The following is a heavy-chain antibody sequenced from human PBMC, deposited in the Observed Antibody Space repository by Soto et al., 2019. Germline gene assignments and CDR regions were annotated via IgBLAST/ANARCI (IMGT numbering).Heavy chain of an antibody. J-gene: IGHJ4*02. CDR1: GFSLSNARMG. CDR3: ARIKGTRGGGSCRVVEYAGFDY. D-gene: IGHD2-15*01. CDR2: IFSNDEK. Sequence: QVTLKESGPVLVKPTETLTLTCTVSGFSLSNARMGVSWIRQPPGKALEWLAHIFSNDEKSYSTSLKSRLTSAKDTSKSQVVLTMTNMDPGDTATYYCARIKGTRGGGSCRVVEYAGFDYWGQGTLVTVSS. V-gene: IGHV2-26*01.